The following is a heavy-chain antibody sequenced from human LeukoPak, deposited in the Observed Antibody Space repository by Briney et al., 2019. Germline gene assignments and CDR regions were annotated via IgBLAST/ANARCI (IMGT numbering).Heavy chain of an antibody. Sequence: PSETLSLTCTVSGGSISSGDYYWSWIRQPPGKGLEWIGYIYYTGSAYYNPSLNSRATMSVDTSKSQFSLKLSSVTAADTAVYYCAREDQGDYILDWGQGTLVTVSS. CDR3: AREDQGDYILD. CDR2: IYYTGSA. J-gene: IGHJ4*02. V-gene: IGHV4-30-4*08. CDR1: GGSISSGDYY. D-gene: IGHD4-17*01.